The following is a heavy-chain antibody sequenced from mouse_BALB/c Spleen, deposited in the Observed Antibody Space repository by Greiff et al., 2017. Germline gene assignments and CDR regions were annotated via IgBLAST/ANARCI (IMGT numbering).Heavy chain of an antibody. V-gene: IGHV5-17*02. CDR2: ISSGSSTI. D-gene: IGHD3-3*01. CDR1: GFTFSSFG. Sequence: DVHLVESGGGLVQPGGSRKLSCAASGFTFSSFGMHWVRQAPEKGLEWVAYISSGSSTIYYADTVKGRFTISRDNPKNTLFLQMTSLRSEDTAMYYCARGGTRDYYAMDYWGQGTSVTVSS. CDR3: ARGGTRDYYAMDY. J-gene: IGHJ4*01.